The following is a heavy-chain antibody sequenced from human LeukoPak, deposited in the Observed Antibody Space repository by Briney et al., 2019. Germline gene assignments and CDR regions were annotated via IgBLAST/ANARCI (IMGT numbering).Heavy chain of an antibody. CDR3: ARQEYCSGGSCYTWFDP. CDR1: GYSFTSYW. Sequence: GEYLKISCKGSGYSFTSYWIGWVRQMPGKGLEWMGIIYPVDSDIRYSPSFQGLVTISADKSISTAYLQWSSLKASDTAMYYCARQEYCSGGSCYTWFDPWGQGTLVTVSS. V-gene: IGHV5-51*01. CDR2: IYPVDSDI. D-gene: IGHD2-15*01. J-gene: IGHJ5*02.